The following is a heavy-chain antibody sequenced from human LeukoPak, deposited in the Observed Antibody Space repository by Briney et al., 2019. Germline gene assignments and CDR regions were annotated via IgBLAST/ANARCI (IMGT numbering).Heavy chain of an antibody. CDR1: GGSFSGYY. J-gene: IGHJ3*02. CDR3: ACYDYYDSSGYGAFDI. D-gene: IGHD3-22*01. Sequence: PSETLSLTCAVYGGSFSGYYWSWIRQPPGKGLEWIGEINHSGSTNSSPSLKSRVTISVGSSKNQFSLKLSSVTAADTAVYYCACYDYYDSSGYGAFDIWGQGTMVTVSS. CDR2: INHSGST. V-gene: IGHV4-34*01.